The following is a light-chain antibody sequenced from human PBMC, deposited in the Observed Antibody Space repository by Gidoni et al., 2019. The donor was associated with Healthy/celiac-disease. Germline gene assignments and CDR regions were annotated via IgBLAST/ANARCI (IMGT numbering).Light chain of an antibody. Sequence: DIQMTQSPSSLSASVGDRVTITCRASQSISSYLNWYQQKPGKAPKLLIYAASSLQSGVPSRFSGSVSGTDFTLTISSLQPEVFATYYCQQSYSTPRTFGQGTQVEIK. V-gene: IGKV1-39*01. CDR1: QSISSY. CDR2: AAS. CDR3: QQSYSTPRT. J-gene: IGKJ1*01.